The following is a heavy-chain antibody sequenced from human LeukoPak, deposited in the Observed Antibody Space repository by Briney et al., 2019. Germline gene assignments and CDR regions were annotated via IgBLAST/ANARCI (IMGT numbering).Heavy chain of an antibody. CDR2: ISSYDANT. CDR3: ARVGETAMVKRAFDI. J-gene: IGHJ3*02. CDR1: GYTFTGYD. D-gene: IGHD5-18*01. V-gene: IGHV1-18*01. Sequence: ASVKVSCKASGYTFTGYDISWVRQAPGQGLEWMGWISSYDANTNYARELRGRVTMTTDTSTSTAYMELRSLRSDDTAVYYCARVGETAMVKRAFDIWGQGTMVTVFS.